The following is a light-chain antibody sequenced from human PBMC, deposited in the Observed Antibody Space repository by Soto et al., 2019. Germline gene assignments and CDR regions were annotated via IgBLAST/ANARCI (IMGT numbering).Light chain of an antibody. CDR2: EVT. J-gene: IGLJ1*01. CDR3: SPYTSTTLRYV. CDR1: SSDVGDYNY. Sequence: QSALTQPASVSGSPGQSITISCTGTSSDVGDYNYVSWYQLHPGKAPKLMIYEVTNRPSGVSDRFSGSKSGNTASLTISGLQAEDEADYYCSPYTSTTLRYVFGTGTKLTVL. V-gene: IGLV2-14*01.